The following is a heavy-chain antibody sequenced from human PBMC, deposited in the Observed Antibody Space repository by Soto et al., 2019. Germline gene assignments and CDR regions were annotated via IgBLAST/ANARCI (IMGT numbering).Heavy chain of an antibody. CDR3: ARDLFSSGWAYYFDY. CDR1: GFTFSSYS. Sequence: ESGGGLVQPGGSLRLSCAASGFTFSSYSMNWVRQAPGKGLEWVSYISSSSSTIYYADSVKGRFTISRDNAKNSLYLQMNSLRAEDTAVYYCARDLFSSGWAYYFDYWGQGTLVTVSS. V-gene: IGHV3-48*01. CDR2: ISSSSSTI. D-gene: IGHD6-19*01. J-gene: IGHJ4*02.